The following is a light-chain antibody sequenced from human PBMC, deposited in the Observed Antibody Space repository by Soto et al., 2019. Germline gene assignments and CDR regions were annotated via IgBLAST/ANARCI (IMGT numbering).Light chain of an antibody. CDR2: EVS. CDR3: SSYAGSNLWV. J-gene: IGLJ3*02. V-gene: IGLV2-8*01. CDR1: SSDVGNYKY. Sequence: QSVLTQSPSASGSPGQSVTISCTGTSSDVGNYKYVSWYQQHPGKAPKLMIYEVSKRPSGVPDRFSGSKSGNTASLTGSGRQVEYEADYYCSSYAGSNLWVFGGGTKLTVL.